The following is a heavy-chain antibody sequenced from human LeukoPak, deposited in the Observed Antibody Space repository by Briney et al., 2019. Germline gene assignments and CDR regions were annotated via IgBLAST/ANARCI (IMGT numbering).Heavy chain of an antibody. D-gene: IGHD6-19*01. CDR2: IIPIFGTA. CDR3: ARDPLYSSGWQDAGDY. CDR1: GGTFSSYA. Sequence: GASVKVSCKASGGTFSSYAISWVRQAPGQGLEWMGGIIPIFGTANYAQKFQGRVTITADESTSTAYMELSSLRSEDTAVYYCARDPLYSSGWQDAGDYWGQGTLVTVSS. V-gene: IGHV1-69*13. J-gene: IGHJ4*02.